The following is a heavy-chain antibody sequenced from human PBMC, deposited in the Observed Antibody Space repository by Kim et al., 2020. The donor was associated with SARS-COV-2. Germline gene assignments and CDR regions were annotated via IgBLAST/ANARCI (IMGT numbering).Heavy chain of an antibody. V-gene: IGHV3-48*02. CDR1: GFTFSSYS. D-gene: IGHD3-3*01. CDR3: ARLKNTIFGRQTSWFDP. J-gene: IGHJ5*02. CDR2: ISSSSSTI. Sequence: GGSLRLSCAASGFTFSSYSMNWVRQAPGKGLEWVSYISSSSSTIYYADSVKGRFTISRDNAKNSLYLQMNSLRDEDTAVYYCARLKNTIFGRQTSWFDPWGQGTLVTVSS.